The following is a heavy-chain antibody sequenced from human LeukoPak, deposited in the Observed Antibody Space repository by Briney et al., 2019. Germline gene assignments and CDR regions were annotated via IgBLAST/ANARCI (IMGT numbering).Heavy chain of an antibody. J-gene: IGHJ4*02. CDR1: GFSFGSYT. V-gene: IGHV3-48*02. D-gene: IGHD4-17*01. Sequence: GGSLRLSCAVSGFSFGSYTMNWVRHAPGKGLEWVSHISSTSTTYYADSVKGRLTTSRDNAKNLLYLQINSLRDEDTAVYYCAAAVDYWGQGTLVTVSS. CDR3: AAAVDY. CDR2: ISSTSTT.